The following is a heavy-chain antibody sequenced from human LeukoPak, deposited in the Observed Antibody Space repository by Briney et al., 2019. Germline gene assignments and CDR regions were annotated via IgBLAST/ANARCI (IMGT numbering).Heavy chain of an antibody. J-gene: IGHJ4*02. D-gene: IGHD4-17*01. V-gene: IGHV3-53*01. CDR3: ARLTTTVTTPFDY. CDR2: IYSGGST. CDR1: GFTVSSNY. Sequence: GGSLRLSCAASGFTVSSNYMSWVRQAPGKGLEWVSVIYSGGSTYYADSVKGRFTISRDNAKNSLYLQMNSLRAEDTAVYYCARLTTTVTTPFDYWGQGTLVTVSS.